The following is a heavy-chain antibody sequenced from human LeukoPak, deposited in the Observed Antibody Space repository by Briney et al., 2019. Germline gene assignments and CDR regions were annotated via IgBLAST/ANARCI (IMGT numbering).Heavy chain of an antibody. V-gene: IGHV4-59*11. CDR1: CDSITSHY. J-gene: IGHJ4*02. CDR3: SRESCWGFGPRDFDY. CDR2: LYYSGST. D-gene: IGHD7-27*01. Sequence: SGTLCRTLSASCDSITSHYCNWIRQPPGKGLEWIGYLYYSGSTNYNPSLKSRVTISVDTSKNQFALHLSSVDPADTAVYYCSRESCWGFGPRDFDYWRQGTMLTISS.